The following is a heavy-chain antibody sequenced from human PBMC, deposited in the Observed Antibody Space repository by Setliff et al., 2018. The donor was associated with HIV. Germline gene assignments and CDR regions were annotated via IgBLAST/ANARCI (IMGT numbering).Heavy chain of an antibody. CDR3: ASVPMEYSGYNSDSGSYYYHYGLDV. CDR2: IIPIFGTT. J-gene: IGHJ6*02. CDR1: GGTFGTHA. Sequence: SVKVSCKASGGTFGTHAINWVRQAPGQGLEWMGGIIPIFGTTHYAQKFQGRVTITTDESTNTAYMELGSLRSEDTAVYYCASVPMEYSGYNSDSGSYYYHYGLDVWGQGTTVTVSS. V-gene: IGHV1-69*05. D-gene: IGHD5-12*01.